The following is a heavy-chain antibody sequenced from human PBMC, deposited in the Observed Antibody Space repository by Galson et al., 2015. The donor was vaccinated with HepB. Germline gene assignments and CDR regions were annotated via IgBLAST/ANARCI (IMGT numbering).Heavy chain of an antibody. J-gene: IGHJ4*02. V-gene: IGHV3-21*01. CDR3: ARESHSGWFPYYFDY. CDR1: GFTFSSYS. CDR2: ISSSSSYI. Sequence: SLRLSCAASGFTFSSYSMNWVRQAPGKGLEWVSSISSSSSYIYYADSVKGRFTISRDNAKNSLYLQMNSLRAEDTAVYYCARESHSGWFPYYFDYWGQGTLVTVSS. D-gene: IGHD6-19*01.